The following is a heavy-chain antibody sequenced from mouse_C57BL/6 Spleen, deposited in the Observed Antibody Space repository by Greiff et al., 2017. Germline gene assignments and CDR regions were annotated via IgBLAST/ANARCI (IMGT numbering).Heavy chain of an antibody. D-gene: IGHD1-1*01. Sequence: EAKLVESGGGLVKPGGSLKLSCAASGFTFSDYGMHWVRQAPEKGLEWVAYISSGSSTIYYADTVKGRFTISRDNAKNTLFLQMTSLRSEDTAMYYCAVLYCYGSSYDYWGQGTTLTVSS. J-gene: IGHJ2*01. CDR2: ISSGSSTI. CDR1: GFTFSDYG. V-gene: IGHV5-17*01. CDR3: AVLYCYGSSYDY.